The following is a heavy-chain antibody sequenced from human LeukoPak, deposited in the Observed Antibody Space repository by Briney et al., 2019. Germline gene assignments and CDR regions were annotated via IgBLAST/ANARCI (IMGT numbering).Heavy chain of an antibody. V-gene: IGHV3-53*01. CDR3: AKMGATDYFDY. CDR1: GFTVSSNY. Sequence: PGGSLRLSCAASGFTVSSNYMSWVRQAPGKGLEWVSVIYSGGSTYYADSVKGRFTISRDNSKNTLYLQMNSLRAEDTAVYYCAKMGATDYFDYWGQGTLVTVPS. CDR2: IYSGGST. J-gene: IGHJ4*02. D-gene: IGHD1-26*01.